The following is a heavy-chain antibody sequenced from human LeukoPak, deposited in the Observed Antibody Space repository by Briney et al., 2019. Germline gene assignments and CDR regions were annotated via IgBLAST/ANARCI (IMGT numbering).Heavy chain of an antibody. V-gene: IGHV3-15*01. CDR1: GFTFTNAW. CDR2: INSKTDGGTT. J-gene: IGHJ4*02. Sequence: PGGSLRLSCAASGFTFTNAWMNWVRQAPGKGLEWVGRINSKTDGGTTDYAAPVKGRFTISRDDSKNTLYLQMNSLKTEDTAVYYCTTDPHDYGDYWGQGTLVTVFS. CDR3: TTDPHDYGDY.